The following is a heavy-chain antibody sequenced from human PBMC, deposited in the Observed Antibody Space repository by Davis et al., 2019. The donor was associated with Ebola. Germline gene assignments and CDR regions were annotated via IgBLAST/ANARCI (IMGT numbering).Heavy chain of an antibody. D-gene: IGHD6-19*01. V-gene: IGHV1-69*13. CDR2: IIPIFGTA. J-gene: IGHJ5*02. CDR1: GGTFSSYA. CDR3: ARVRYSSGWYSHWFDP. Sequence: SVKVSCKASGGTFSSYAISWVRQAPGQGLEWMGGIIPIFGTANYAQKFQGRVTITADESTSTAYMELSSLRSEDTAVYYCARVRYSSGWYSHWFDPWGQGTLVTVSS.